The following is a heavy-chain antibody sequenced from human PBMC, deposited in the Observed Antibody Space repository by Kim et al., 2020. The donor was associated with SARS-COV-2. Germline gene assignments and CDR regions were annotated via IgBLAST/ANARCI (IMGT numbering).Heavy chain of an antibody. CDR2: IIPIFGTA. CDR1: GGTFSSYA. D-gene: IGHD2-2*01. Sequence: SVKVSCKASGGTFSSYAISWVRQAPGQGLEWMGGIIPIFGTANYAQKFQGRVTITADESTSTAYMELSSLRSEDTAVYYCARIPPPFCSSTSCYPYWGQGTLVTVSS. V-gene: IGHV1-69*13. CDR3: ARIPPPFCSSTSCYPY. J-gene: IGHJ4*02.